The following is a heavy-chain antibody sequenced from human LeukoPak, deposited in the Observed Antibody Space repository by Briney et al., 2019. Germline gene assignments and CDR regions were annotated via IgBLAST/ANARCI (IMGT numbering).Heavy chain of an antibody. CDR1: GFTFSSYG. J-gene: IGHJ6*02. CDR3: AKHRGMDV. V-gene: IGHV3-30*18. Sequence: PGGSLRLSCAASGFTFSSYGMHWVRQAPGKGLEWVAVISYDGSNKYYADSVKGRFTISRDNSKNTLYLQMNSLRAEDTAVYCCAKHRGMDVWGQGTTVTVSS. CDR2: ISYDGSNK.